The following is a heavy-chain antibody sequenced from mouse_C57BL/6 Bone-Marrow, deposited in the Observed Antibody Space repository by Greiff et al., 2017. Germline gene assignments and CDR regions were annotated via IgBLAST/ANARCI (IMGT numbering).Heavy chain of an antibody. D-gene: IGHD2-3*01. J-gene: IGHJ2*01. V-gene: IGHV1-61*01. CDR1: GYTFTSYW. Sequence: QVQLQQPGAELVRPGSSVKLSCKASGYTFTSYWTDWVKQRPGQGLEWIGNIYPSDSETHYNQKFKDKATLTVDKSSSTAYMQLSSLTSEDSAVYYGARCYYSYYFDYWGQGTTLTVSS. CDR3: ARCYYSYYFDY. CDR2: IYPSDSET.